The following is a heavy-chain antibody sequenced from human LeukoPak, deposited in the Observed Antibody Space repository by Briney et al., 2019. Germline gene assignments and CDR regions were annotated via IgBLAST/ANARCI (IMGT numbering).Heavy chain of an antibody. V-gene: IGHV3-23*01. J-gene: IGHJ4*02. CDR3: AKDLTTVTSYFDY. CDR2: ISGSGGST. Sequence: PGGSLRLSCAASGFTFSSYGMSWVRQAPGKGLEWVSGISGSGGSTYYVDSMKGRFTISRDISKNTLYLQMNSLRAEDTAVYYCAKDLTTVTSYFDYWGQGTLVTVSS. CDR1: GFTFSSYG. D-gene: IGHD4-17*01.